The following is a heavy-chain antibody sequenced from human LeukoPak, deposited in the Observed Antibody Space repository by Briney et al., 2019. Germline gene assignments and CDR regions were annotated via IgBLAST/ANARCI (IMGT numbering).Heavy chain of an antibody. CDR3: ASMGAYYDFWSGYYEGVFAFDI. V-gene: IGHV4-38-2*02. CDR1: GYSISSGYY. Sequence: SETLSLTCTVSGYSISSGYYWGWIRQPPGKGLEWIGSIYHSGSTYYNPSLKSRVTISVDTSKNQFSLKLGSVTAADTAVYYCASMGAYYDFWSGYYEGVFAFDIWGQGTMVTVSS. CDR2: IYHSGST. D-gene: IGHD3-3*01. J-gene: IGHJ3*02.